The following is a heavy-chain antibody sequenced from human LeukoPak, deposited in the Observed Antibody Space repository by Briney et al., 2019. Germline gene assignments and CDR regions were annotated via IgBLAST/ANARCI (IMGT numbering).Heavy chain of an antibody. V-gene: IGHV1-24*01. CDR3: ATWYYYDSSGPLDY. J-gene: IGHJ4*02. CDR2: FDPEDGET. Sequence: ASVKVSCKVSGYTLTELSMHWVRQAPGKGLEWMRGFDPEDGETIYAQKFQGRVTMTEDTSTDTAYMELSSLRSEGTAVYYCATWYYYDSSGPLDYWGQGTLVTVSS. CDR1: GYTLTELS. D-gene: IGHD3-22*01.